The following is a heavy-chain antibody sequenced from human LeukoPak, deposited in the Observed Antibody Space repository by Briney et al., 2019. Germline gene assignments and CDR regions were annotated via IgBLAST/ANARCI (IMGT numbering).Heavy chain of an antibody. CDR3: AALTSVDTADYYYSMGV. V-gene: IGHV1-58*01. J-gene: IGHJ6*03. CDR1: GFTFNSSA. CDR2: IVVGSGNT. D-gene: IGHD5-18*01. Sequence: GTSVKLSCKASGFTFNSSAVRWVRQPRRHRLEWVGWIVVGSGNTNYAQKFQERVTITRDISTSTAYMELSSLRAEDTAVYYCAALTSVDTADYYYSMGVWGKGTTVSVSS.